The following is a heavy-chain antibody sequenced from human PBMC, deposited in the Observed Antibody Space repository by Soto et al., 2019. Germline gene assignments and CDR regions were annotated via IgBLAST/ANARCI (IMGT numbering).Heavy chain of an antibody. CDR1: GFTFSSYG. CDR2: IWYDGSNK. Sequence: GGSLRLSCAASGFTFSSYGMHWVRQAPGKGLEWVAVIWYDGSNKYYADSVKGRFTISRDNSKNTLYLQMNSLRAEDTAVYYCARDRGYGDRPYFDYWGQGTLVTVSS. D-gene: IGHD4-17*01. V-gene: IGHV3-33*01. CDR3: ARDRGYGDRPYFDY. J-gene: IGHJ4*02.